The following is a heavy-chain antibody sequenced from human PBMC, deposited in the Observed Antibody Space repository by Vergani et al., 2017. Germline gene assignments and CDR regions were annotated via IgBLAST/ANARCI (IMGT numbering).Heavy chain of an antibody. J-gene: IGHJ4*02. CDR3: ARSTSSQRENDY. V-gene: IGHV1-69*12. Sequence: QVQLVQSGAEVQKPGSSVKVSCKASGGTFSRYAISWVRQAPGQGLEWMGGIIPIFGTANYAQKFQGRVTMTADESTRTAYMELGSLRSEDAAVYYGARSTSSQRENDYWGQGTLVTVSS. D-gene: IGHD2/OR15-2a*01. CDR2: IIPIFGTA. CDR1: GGTFSRYA.